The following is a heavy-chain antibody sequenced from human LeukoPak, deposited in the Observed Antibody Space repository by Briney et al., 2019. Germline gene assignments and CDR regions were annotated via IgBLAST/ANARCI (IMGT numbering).Heavy chain of an antibody. J-gene: IGHJ6*02. CDR3: ARDQLWNSYYGMDV. V-gene: IGHV3-30-3*01. Sequence: GGSLRLSCAASGFTFSSYAMHWVRQAPGKGLEWVAVISYDGSNKYYADSVKGRFTISRDNSKNTLYLQMNSLRAEDTAVYYRARDQLWNSYYGMDVWGQGTTVTISS. CDR1: GFTFSSYA. CDR2: ISYDGSNK. D-gene: IGHD5-18*01.